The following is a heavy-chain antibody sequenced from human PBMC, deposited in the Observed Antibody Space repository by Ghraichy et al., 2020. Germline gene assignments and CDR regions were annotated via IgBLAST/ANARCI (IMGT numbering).Heavy chain of an antibody. CDR3: ARNYKKCGDDCFVYYYQYYGMDV. CDR2: IYYGGSA. Sequence: SQTLSLTCTVSGGAISSTSYYWDWIRQPPGKGLEWIGTIYYGGSAYYNPSLKSRLILSVDTSKNQFSLRLTSVTAADTAVYYCARNYKKCGDDCFVYYYQYYGMDVWGQGTTVTVSS. D-gene: IGHD2-21*02. J-gene: IGHJ6*02. V-gene: IGHV4-39*01. CDR1: GGAISSTSYY.